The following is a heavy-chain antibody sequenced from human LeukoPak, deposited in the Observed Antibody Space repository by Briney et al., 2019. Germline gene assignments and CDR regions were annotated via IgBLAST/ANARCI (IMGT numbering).Heavy chain of an antibody. V-gene: IGHV3-30*18. CDR3: TKVWAPYDSSGYLFDYFDY. D-gene: IGHD3-22*01. Sequence: GGSLRLSCAASGFTFSSYGMHWVRQAPGKGLEWVAVISYDGSNKYYADSVKGRFTTSRDNSKNTLYLQMNSLRAEDTAVYYCTKVWAPYDSSGYLFDYFDYWGQGTLVTVSS. CDR1: GFTFSSYG. CDR2: ISYDGSNK. J-gene: IGHJ4*02.